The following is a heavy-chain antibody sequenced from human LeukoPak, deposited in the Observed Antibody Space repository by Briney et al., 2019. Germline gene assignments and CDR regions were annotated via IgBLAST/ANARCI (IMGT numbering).Heavy chain of an antibody. Sequence: SETLSITCTVSGGSISSYYWGWIRQPPGKGLEWIGSIYYSGSTYYNPSLKSRVTISVDTSKNQFSLKLSSVTAADTAVYYCARRAYYYGSGSYVSPWGQGTLVTVSS. CDR1: GGSISSYY. CDR3: ARRAYYYGSGSYVSP. D-gene: IGHD3-10*01. J-gene: IGHJ5*02. CDR2: IYYSGST. V-gene: IGHV4-39*01.